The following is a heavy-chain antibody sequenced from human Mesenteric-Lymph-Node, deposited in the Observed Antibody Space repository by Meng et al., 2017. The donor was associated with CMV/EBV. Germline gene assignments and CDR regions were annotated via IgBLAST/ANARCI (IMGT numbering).Heavy chain of an antibody. CDR3: ARALCNWNDRAFDY. V-gene: IGHV4-61*01. CDR1: GGSVSSSSYY. J-gene: IGHJ4*02. CDR2: VCHSGST. D-gene: IGHD1-1*01. Sequence: SGGSVSSSSYYWTWIRQPPGKELEWVGYVCHSGSTDYNPSLKSRVTISVDTSKNQFSLRLSSVTAADTAVYYCARALCNWNDRAFDYWGQGTLVTVSS.